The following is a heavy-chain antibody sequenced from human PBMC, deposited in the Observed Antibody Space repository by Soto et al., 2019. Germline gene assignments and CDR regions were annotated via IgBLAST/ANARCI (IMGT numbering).Heavy chain of an antibody. D-gene: IGHD3-22*01. CDR2: ISAYNTNT. V-gene: IGHV1-18*01. CDR3: ARGFYDDSSCYYDGPFDY. Sequence: ASVKVSCKASGYTFTSYSLSWVRQAPGQGLEWMGWISAYNTNTNYAQRLQGRVTMTTDTSTSTAYMELRSLRSDDTAVYYCARGFYDDSSCYYDGPFDYWGQGTLVTVSS. CDR1: GYTFTSYS. J-gene: IGHJ4*02.